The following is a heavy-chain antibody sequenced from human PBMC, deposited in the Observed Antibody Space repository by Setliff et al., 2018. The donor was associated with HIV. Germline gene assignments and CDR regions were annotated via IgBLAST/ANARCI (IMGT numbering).Heavy chain of an antibody. CDR3: ASIAATGL. V-gene: IGHV4-39*01. D-gene: IGHD6-13*01. Sequence: SETLSLTCAVSGGYISDTNWWSWVRQPPGKGLEWIGSIYFTGTTYYNRSLKSRVTISVDTSKNQFSLKLSSVTAADTAIFYCASIAATGLWGQGTLVTVSS. CDR2: IYFTGTT. J-gene: IGHJ4*02. CDR1: GGYISDTNW.